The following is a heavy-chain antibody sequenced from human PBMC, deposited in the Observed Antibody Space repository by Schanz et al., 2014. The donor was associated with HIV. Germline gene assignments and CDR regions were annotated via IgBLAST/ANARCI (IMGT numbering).Heavy chain of an antibody. Sequence: VQLVESGGGLVKPGGSLRLSCAASGFTFDSFGMHWVRQAPGKGLEWVAVISYDGRNKYQAASVKGRFTVSRDNAKNTVYLQMNNLRAEDTAVYYCARDRLHPGNGMDVWGQGTTVTVSS. CDR1: GFTFDSFG. CDR2: ISYDGRNK. J-gene: IGHJ6*02. V-gene: IGHV3-30*03. CDR3: ARDRLHPGNGMDV. D-gene: IGHD4-4*01.